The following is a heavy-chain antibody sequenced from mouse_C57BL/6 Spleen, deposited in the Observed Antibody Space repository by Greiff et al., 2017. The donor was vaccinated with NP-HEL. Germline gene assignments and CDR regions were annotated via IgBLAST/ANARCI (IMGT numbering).Heavy chain of an antibody. CDR3: ARHEDRGFSTTVVADY. J-gene: IGHJ2*01. CDR2: FYPGSGSI. V-gene: IGHV1-62-2*01. CDR1: GYTFTEYT. D-gene: IGHD1-1*01. Sequence: QVQLQQPGAELVKPGASVKLSCKASGYTFTEYTIHWVKQRSGQGLEWIGWFYPGSGSIKYNEKFKDKATLTADKSSSTAYMELSSLTSEDSAVYFCARHEDRGFSTTVVADYWGQGTTLTVSS.